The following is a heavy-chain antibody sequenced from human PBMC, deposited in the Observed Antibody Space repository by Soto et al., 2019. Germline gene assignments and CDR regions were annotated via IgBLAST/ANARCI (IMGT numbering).Heavy chain of an antibody. Sequence: VQLVQSGAEVKKPGASVKVSCNVSGYTFTDYYMHWVQQAPGKGLEWMGLVDPEDGETIYADKFQGRVIITADTSTDTAYMELSSLRSEDTAVYYCATLARSTGGIFDYWGQGTLVTVSA. D-gene: IGHD4-4*01. CDR3: ATLARSTGGIFDY. V-gene: IGHV1-69-2*01. CDR1: GYTFTDYY. J-gene: IGHJ4*01. CDR2: VDPEDGET.